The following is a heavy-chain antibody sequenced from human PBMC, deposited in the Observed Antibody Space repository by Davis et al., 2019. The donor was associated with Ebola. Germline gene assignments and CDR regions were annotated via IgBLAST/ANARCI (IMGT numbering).Heavy chain of an antibody. CDR3: AKHPYSSSWYYFDY. D-gene: IGHD6-13*01. CDR2: ISGSGGST. Sequence: GESLKISCEVSGFTFSTHGMHWVRQAPGKGLEWVSAISGSGGSTYYADSVKGRFTISRDNSKNTLYLQMNSLRAEDTAVYYCAKHPYSSSWYYFDYWGQGTLVTVSS. V-gene: IGHV3-23*01. J-gene: IGHJ4*02. CDR1: GFTFSTHG.